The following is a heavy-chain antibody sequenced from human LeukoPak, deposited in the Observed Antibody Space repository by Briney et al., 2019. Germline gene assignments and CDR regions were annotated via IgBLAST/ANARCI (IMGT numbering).Heavy chain of an antibody. Sequence: PSETLSLTCTVSGGSISSGSYYWSWIRQPAGKGLEWIGRIYTSGSTNYNPSLKSRVTISVDTSKNQFSLKLSSVTAADTAVYYCASGRNSGRWLPPGYWGQGTLVTVSS. CDR1: GGSISSGSYY. D-gene: IGHD3-10*01. J-gene: IGHJ4*02. CDR3: ASGRNSGRWLPPGY. V-gene: IGHV4-61*02. CDR2: IYTSGST.